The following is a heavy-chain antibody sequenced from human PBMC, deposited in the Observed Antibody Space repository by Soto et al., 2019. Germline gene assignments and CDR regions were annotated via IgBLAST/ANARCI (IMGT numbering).Heavy chain of an antibody. J-gene: IGHJ3*02. D-gene: IGHD3-9*01. Sequence: GASVKVSCKASGYTFIGYYMHWVRQAPGQGLEWMGWINPNIGGTNYAQKFQGRVTMTRDTSISTVYMELSRLRSDDTAVYYCARDSHYDILTGYSRNAFDIRGQGTVVT. CDR3: ARDSHYDILTGYSRNAFDI. CDR1: GYTFIGYY. CDR2: INPNIGGT. V-gene: IGHV1-2*02.